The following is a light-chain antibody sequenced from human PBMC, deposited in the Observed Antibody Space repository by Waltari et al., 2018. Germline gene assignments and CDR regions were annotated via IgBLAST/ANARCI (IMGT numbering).Light chain of an antibody. CDR1: QSVSSSY. CDR2: GAS. Sequence: EIVLTQSPGTLSLYPGERATLSCRASQSVSSSYLAWYQQKPGQAPRLLIYGASSRATGIPDRFSGSGSGTDFTLTISRLEPEDFAVYYCQQYGSSPTFGQGTKLEI. CDR3: QQYGSSPT. J-gene: IGKJ2*01. V-gene: IGKV3-20*01.